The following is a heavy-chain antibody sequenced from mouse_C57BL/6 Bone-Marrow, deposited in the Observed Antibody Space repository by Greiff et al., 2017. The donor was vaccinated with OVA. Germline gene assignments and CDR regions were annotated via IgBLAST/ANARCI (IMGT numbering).Heavy chain of an antibody. D-gene: IGHD1-1*01. V-gene: IGHV3-6*01. CDR2: ISYDGSN. CDR1: GYSIPSGYY. Sequence: EVKLHESGPGLVKPSQSLSLTCSVTGYSIPSGYYWNWIRQFPGNKLEWMGYISYDGSNNYNPSLKNRISITRDTSKNQFFLKLNSVTTEDTATYYCARGLYGSSYGYFDVWGTGTTVTVSS. J-gene: IGHJ1*03. CDR3: ARGLYGSSYGYFDV.